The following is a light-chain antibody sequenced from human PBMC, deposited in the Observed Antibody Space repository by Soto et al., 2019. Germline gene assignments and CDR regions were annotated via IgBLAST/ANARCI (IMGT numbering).Light chain of an antibody. CDR1: QSISSY. J-gene: IGKJ1*01. V-gene: IGKV1-39*01. Sequence: DIQMTQSPSSLSASVGDRVTITCRASQSISSYLNWYQQKPGKAPKLLIYAASSLQSGVPSRFSGSGSGTDFTLTISSLQPEDSASYFCLQDHNYFWTFGQGTKVDIK. CDR2: AAS. CDR3: LQDHNYFWT.